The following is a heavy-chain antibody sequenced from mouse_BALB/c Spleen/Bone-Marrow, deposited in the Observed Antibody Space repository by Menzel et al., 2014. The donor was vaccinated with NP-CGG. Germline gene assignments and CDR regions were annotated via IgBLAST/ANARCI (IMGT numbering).Heavy chain of an antibody. CDR1: GYTFTRYW. CDR2: INPRTGYT. Sequence: QDQLQQSGAELAKPGASVKMTCKASGYTFTRYWMHWVKQRHGQGLEWNGYINPRTGYTEYNQKFKDRATVTADKSSSTAYMQLSSLTSEDSAVYYCTREGTYEGCSGHVDYCCEGTTLTVSS. V-gene: IGHV1-7*01. J-gene: IGHJ2*01. D-gene: IGHD2-3*01. CDR3: TREGTYEGCSGHVDY.